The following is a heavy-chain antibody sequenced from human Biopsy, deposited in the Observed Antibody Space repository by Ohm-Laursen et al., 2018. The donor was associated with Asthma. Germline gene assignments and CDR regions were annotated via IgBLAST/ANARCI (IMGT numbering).Heavy chain of an antibody. CDR3: ARGDSSNWSHYYFDY. CDR2: IYSGGTS. J-gene: IGHJ4*02. CDR1: GFAVSRDH. V-gene: IGHV3-53*01. D-gene: IGHD3-22*01. Sequence: GSLRLSCTALGFAVSRDHMFWVRQAPGKGLEWVSVIYSGGTSHTADSVRGRFTISRDYSKNTLCLQMHSLRAEDTAVYYCARGDSSNWSHYYFDYWGQGALVTVSA.